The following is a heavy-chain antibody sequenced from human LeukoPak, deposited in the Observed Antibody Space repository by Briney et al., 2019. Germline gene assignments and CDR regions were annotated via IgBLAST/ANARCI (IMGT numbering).Heavy chain of an antibody. D-gene: IGHD1-26*01. CDR3: ARVRRTAVSRSSGYYYYYGMDV. V-gene: IGHV4-34*01. Sequence: SETLSLTCAVYGGSFSGYYWSWIRQPPGKGLEWIGEINHSGSTNYNPSLKSRVTISVDTSKNQFSLKLSSVTAADTAVYYCARVRRTAVSRSSGYYYYYGMDVWGQGTTVTVSS. J-gene: IGHJ6*02. CDR1: GGSFSGYY. CDR2: INHSGST.